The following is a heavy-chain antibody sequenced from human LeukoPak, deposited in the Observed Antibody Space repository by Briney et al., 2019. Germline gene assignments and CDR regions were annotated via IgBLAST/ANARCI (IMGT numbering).Heavy chain of an antibody. D-gene: IGHD3-16*01. Sequence: SETLSLTCTVSGGSISSSSYYWGWVRQPPGKGLEWIGSIYYSGSTYYNPSLKSRVTISVDTSKNQFSLKLSSVTASDTAGYFCARGVFRYGYFDYWGQGTLVTVS. V-gene: IGHV4-39*07. CDR2: IYYSGST. CDR1: GGSISSSSYY. CDR3: ARGVFRYGYFDY. J-gene: IGHJ4*02.